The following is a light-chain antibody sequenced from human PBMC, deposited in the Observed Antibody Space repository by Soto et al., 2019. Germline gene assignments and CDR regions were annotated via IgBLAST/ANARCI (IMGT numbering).Light chain of an antibody. CDR1: QTINNY. Sequence: QLKQSPSSLSAHVGDRVSITCRASQTINNYLNWYQQQSGKAPKLLIYSTDTLQSGVPSRFSGSGSGTDYTLTISSLQAEDVATYYCQQSYNTPQTFGRGTKVDIK. CDR2: STD. J-gene: IGKJ4*01. CDR3: QQSYNTPQT. V-gene: IGKV1-39*01.